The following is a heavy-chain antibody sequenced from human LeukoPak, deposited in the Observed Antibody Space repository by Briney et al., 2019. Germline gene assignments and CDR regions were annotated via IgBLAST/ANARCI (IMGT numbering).Heavy chain of an antibody. V-gene: IGHV3-48*03. D-gene: IGHD1-26*01. Sequence: GGSLRLSCAASGFTFSSYEMNWVRQAPGKGLEWVSYISSSGSTIYDADSVKGRFTISRDNAKNSLYLQMNSLRAEDTAVYYCARDPWDSGSFDHEDDYWGQGTLVTVSS. J-gene: IGHJ4*02. CDR1: GFTFSSYE. CDR3: ARDPWDSGSFDHEDDY. CDR2: ISSSGSTI.